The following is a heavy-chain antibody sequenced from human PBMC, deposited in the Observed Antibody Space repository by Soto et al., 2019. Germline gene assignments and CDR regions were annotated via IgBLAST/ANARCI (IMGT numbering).Heavy chain of an antibody. D-gene: IGHD1-26*01. V-gene: IGHV4-30-2*01. CDR3: AGGAVGATTSDY. CDR1: GGSISSGGYS. CDR2: IYHSGST. J-gene: IGHJ4*02. Sequence: QLQLQESGSGLVKPSQTLSLTCAVSGGSISSGGYSWRWIRQPPGKGLECIGYIYHSGSTYYNPCLKSRVTISVDRSKNQFSLKLSSVTAADTAVYYCAGGAVGATTSDYWGQGTLVTVSS.